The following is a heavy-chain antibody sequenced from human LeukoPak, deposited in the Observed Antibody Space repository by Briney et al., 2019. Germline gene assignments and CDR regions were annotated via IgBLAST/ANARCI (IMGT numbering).Heavy chain of an antibody. CDR1: GYTFTTYG. CDR3: ARAPGEIVGPPDKYYFDY. Sequence: VASVKVSCKASGYTFTTYGVSWARQAPGQGLEWMGWISAYNGNTNYAQKLQGRVTMTTDTSTSTAYMELRSLRSDDTAVYYCARAPGEIVGPPDKYYFDYWGQGTLVTVSP. D-gene: IGHD1-26*01. V-gene: IGHV1-18*01. CDR2: ISAYNGNT. J-gene: IGHJ4*02.